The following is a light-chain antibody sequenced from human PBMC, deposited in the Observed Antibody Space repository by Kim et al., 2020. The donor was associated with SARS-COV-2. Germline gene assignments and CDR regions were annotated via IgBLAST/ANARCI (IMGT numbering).Light chain of an antibody. V-gene: IGKV3-15*01. Sequence: VSPGERATLSCRASQSVSSNLAWYQQKPGQAPRLLIYGASTRATGITARFSGSGSGTEFTLTISSLQSEDFAVYYCQQYNNWPQTFGQGTKVDIK. J-gene: IGKJ1*01. CDR2: GAS. CDR1: QSVSSN. CDR3: QQYNNWPQT.